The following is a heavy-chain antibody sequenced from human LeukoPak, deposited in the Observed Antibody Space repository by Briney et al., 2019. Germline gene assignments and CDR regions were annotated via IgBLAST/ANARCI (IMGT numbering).Heavy chain of an antibody. Sequence: GGSLRLSCAASGFTFSNYAMSWVRQAPGKGLEWVSVISGSGGSTYYAHSVKGRFTISRDNSKNTLYLQMNSLRAEDTAVYYCAKEFFLSIVSVGTTSAYWGQGTLVTVSS. CDR1: GFTFSNYA. D-gene: IGHD6-13*01. CDR2: ISGSGGST. CDR3: AKEFFLSIVSVGTTSAY. V-gene: IGHV3-23*01. J-gene: IGHJ4*02.